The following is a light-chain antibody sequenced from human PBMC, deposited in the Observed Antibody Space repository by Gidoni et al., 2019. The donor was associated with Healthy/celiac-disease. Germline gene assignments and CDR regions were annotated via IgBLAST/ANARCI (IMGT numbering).Light chain of an antibody. CDR3: QQRSNWPLT. CDR2: DAS. J-gene: IGKJ4*01. Sequence: EIVLTQSPATLSLSPGERDTLSCRASQSVSSYLAWYQQKPSQAPRLLIYDASSGSGTDFTLTISSLEPEDFAVYYCQQRSNWPLTFGGGTKVEIK. V-gene: IGKV3-11*01. CDR1: QSVSSY.